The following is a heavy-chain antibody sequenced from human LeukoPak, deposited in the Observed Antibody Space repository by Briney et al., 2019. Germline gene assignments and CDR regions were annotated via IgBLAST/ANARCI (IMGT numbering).Heavy chain of an antibody. J-gene: IGHJ4*02. CDR2: IKDDGSQK. V-gene: IGHV3-7*05. Sequence: GGSLRLSCEASRCTFDTFWMTWVRQAPGKRLEWVASIKDDGSQKFHVDSVKGRFTISRDNTKNSVFLQMNSLRAEDTAVYYCARGHLGLVYWGQGTQVTVSS. CDR1: RCTFDTFW. D-gene: IGHD1-26*01. CDR3: ARGHLGLVY.